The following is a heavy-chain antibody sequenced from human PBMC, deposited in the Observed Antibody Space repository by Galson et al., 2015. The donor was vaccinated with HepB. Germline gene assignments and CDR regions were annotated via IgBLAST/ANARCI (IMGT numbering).Heavy chain of an antibody. CDR2: ISWDGGST. CDR1: GFTFDDYA. CDR3: AKEIDLDDAFDI. V-gene: IGHV3-43D*03. J-gene: IGHJ3*02. Sequence: SLRLSCAASGFTFDDYAMHWVRQAPGKGLEWVSLISWDGGSTYYADSVKGRFTISRDNSKNSLYLQMNSLRAEDTALYYCAKEIDLDDAFDIWGQGTMVTVSS. D-gene: IGHD3-9*01.